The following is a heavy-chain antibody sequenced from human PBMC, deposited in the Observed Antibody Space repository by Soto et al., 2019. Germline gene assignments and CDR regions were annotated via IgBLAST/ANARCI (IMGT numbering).Heavy chain of an antibody. V-gene: IGHV3-30-3*01. CDR3: AREEGWYYYDSSGYPPDDY. Sequence: QVQLVESGGGVVQPGRSLRLSCAASGFTFSSYAMHWVSQAPGKGLEWVAVISYDGSNKYYADSVKGRFTISRDNSKNTLYLQMNSLRAEDTAVYYCAREEGWYYYDSSGYPPDDYWGQGTLVTVSS. CDR2: ISYDGSNK. D-gene: IGHD3-22*01. J-gene: IGHJ4*02. CDR1: GFTFSSYA.